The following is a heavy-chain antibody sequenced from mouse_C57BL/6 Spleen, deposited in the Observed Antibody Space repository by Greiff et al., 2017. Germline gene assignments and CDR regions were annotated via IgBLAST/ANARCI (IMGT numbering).Heavy chain of an antibody. Sequence: EVQLVESGPELVKPGASVKISCKASGYSFTGYYMNWVKQSPEKSLEWIGEINPSTGGTTYNQKFKAKATLTVDKSSSTAYMQLKSLTSEDSAVYYCATGTFDYWGQGTTLTVSS. CDR3: ATGTFDY. CDR1: GYSFTGYY. D-gene: IGHD4-1*01. V-gene: IGHV1-42*01. J-gene: IGHJ2*01. CDR2: INPSTGGT.